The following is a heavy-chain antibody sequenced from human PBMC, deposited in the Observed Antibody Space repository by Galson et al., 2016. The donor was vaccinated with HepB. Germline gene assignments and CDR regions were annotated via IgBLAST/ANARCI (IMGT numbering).Heavy chain of an antibody. J-gene: IGHJ5*02. D-gene: IGHD6-13*01. Sequence: SLRLSCAASGFTFSPYSMNWVRQAPGKGLEWVSYISNGGATTYYADSVKGRFTISRDNAKNSLYLQMNSLRDEDTAVYYCAKDRSDIQAASWYFDPWGQGTLVTVSS. V-gene: IGHV3-48*02. CDR1: GFTFSPYS. CDR3: AKDRSDIQAASWYFDP. CDR2: ISNGGATT.